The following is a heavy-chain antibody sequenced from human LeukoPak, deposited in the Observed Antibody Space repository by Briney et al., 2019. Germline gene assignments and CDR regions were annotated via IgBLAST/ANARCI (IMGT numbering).Heavy chain of an antibody. CDR1: GYTFTSYG. V-gene: IGHV1-18*01. J-gene: IGHJ4*02. D-gene: IGHD3-16*02. CDR3: AAVWGSYRPSDY. Sequence: GASVKVSCKASGYTFTSYGISWVRQAPGQGLEWMGWISAYNGNTDYAQKLQGRVTMTTDTSTSTAYMELRSLRSDDTAVYYCAAVWGSYRPSDYWGQGILVTVSS. CDR2: ISAYNGNT.